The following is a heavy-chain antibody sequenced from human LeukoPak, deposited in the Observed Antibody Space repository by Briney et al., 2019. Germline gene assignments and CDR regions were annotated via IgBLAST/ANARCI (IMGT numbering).Heavy chain of an antibody. V-gene: IGHV3-11*01. D-gene: IGHD2-2*01. CDR3: ARVPLVVVPAAVYYYYYDMDV. CDR1: GFTFSDYY. CDR2: ISSSGSTI. Sequence: GGSLRLSCAASGFTFSDYYMSWIRQAPGKGLEWVSYISSSGSTIYYADSVKGRFTISRDNAKNSLYLQMNSLRAEDTAVYYCARVPLVVVPAAVYYYYYDMDVWGQGTTVTVSS. J-gene: IGHJ6*02.